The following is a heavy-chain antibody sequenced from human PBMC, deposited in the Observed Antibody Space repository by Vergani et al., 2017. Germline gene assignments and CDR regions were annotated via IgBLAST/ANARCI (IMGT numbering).Heavy chain of an antibody. CDR3: ARVTIKIAVAGQGDY. D-gene: IGHD6-19*01. J-gene: IGHJ4*02. Sequence: VQLVESGGGLVQPGGSLRLSCAASGFTFSSYAMHWVRQAPGKGLEWVAVISYDGSNKYYADSVKGRFTISRDNSKNTLYLQMNSLRAEDTAVYYCARVTIKIAVAGQGDYWGQGTLVTVSS. CDR2: ISYDGSNK. V-gene: IGHV3-30-3*01. CDR1: GFTFSSYA.